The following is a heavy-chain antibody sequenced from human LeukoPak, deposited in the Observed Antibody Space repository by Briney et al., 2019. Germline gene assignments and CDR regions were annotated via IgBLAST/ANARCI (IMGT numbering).Heavy chain of an antibody. D-gene: IGHD5-24*01. CDR3: ARHVRSGDGNNRIFDY. V-gene: IGHV4-59*08. J-gene: IGHJ4*02. CDR2: IYYSGTT. CDR1: GGSISSYY. Sequence: SDTLSLTCTVSGGSISSYYWSWIRQPPGKGLEWIGFIYYSGTTNYNPSLKSRVTISVDTSKNQFSLKLSSVTAADTAVYYCARHVRSGDGNNRIFDYWGQGTLVTVSS.